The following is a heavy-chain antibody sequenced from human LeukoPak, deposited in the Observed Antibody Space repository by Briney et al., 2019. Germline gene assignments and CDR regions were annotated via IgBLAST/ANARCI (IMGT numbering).Heavy chain of an antibody. Sequence: PSETLSLTCTVSGGSISSGSYYWSWIRQPAGKGLEWIGRIYTSGSTNYNPSLKSRVTMSVDTSKNQFSLKLSSVTAADTAVYYCARGPPPDFDCWGQGTLVTVSS. J-gene: IGHJ4*02. CDR1: GGSISSGSYY. CDR2: IYTSGST. CDR3: ARGPPPDFDC. V-gene: IGHV4-61*02.